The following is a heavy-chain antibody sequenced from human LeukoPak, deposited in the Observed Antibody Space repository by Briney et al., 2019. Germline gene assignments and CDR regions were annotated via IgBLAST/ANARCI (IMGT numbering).Heavy chain of an antibody. Sequence: SETLSLTCTVSGGSISGYYWSWIRQAPGKALEWLGYVYFIGTTAYNPSLESRVTVSLDTSKNQFSLSLTSVTAADTAVYYCARHCPDYGDYPNFDYWGQGTLVTVSS. CDR3: ARHCPDYGDYPNFDY. CDR2: VYFIGTT. D-gene: IGHD4-17*01. J-gene: IGHJ4*02. V-gene: IGHV4-59*08. CDR1: GGSISGYY.